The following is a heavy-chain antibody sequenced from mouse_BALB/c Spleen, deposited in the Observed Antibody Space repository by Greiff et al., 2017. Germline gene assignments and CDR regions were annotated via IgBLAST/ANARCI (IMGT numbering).Heavy chain of an antibody. V-gene: IGHV1-7*01. D-gene: IGHD2-1*01. CDR1: GYTFTSYW. CDR2: INPSTGYT. CDR3: AREYIYGNYAMDY. J-gene: IGHJ4*01. Sequence: VQLQQSGAELAKPGASVKMSCKASGYTFTSYWMHWVKQRPGQGLEWIGYINPSTGYTEYNQKFKDKATLTADKSSSTAYMQLSSLTSEDSAVYYCAREYIYGNYAMDYWGQGTSVTVSS.